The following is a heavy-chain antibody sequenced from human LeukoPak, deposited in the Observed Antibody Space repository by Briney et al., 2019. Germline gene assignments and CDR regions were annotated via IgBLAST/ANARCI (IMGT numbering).Heavy chain of an antibody. J-gene: IGHJ1*01. D-gene: IGHD6-13*01. CDR3: ARSSWSSEYFHY. Sequence: GGSLRLSCAASGFTFSSYAMSWVRQAPEKGLEWVSTISGSGGGTYYADSVKGRFTISRDNSKNTLYLQLNSLRAEDTAVYFCARSSWSSEYFHYWGRGTLVTVSS. V-gene: IGHV3-23*01. CDR2: ISGSGGGT. CDR1: GFTFSSYA.